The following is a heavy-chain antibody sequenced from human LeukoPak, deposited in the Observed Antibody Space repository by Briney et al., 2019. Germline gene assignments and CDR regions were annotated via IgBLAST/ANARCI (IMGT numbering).Heavy chain of an antibody. CDR2: ISAAGDST. D-gene: IGHD6-13*01. Sequence: PGGSLRLSCAASGFTFSTYALSWVRQAPGRGLHWVSAISAAGDSTYYADSVKGRFTISRDNSKNTLYLQMNSLRAEDTALYYCARGSIAAAGTADYWGQGTLVTVSS. CDR1: GFTFSTYA. V-gene: IGHV3-23*01. CDR3: ARGSIAAAGTADY. J-gene: IGHJ4*02.